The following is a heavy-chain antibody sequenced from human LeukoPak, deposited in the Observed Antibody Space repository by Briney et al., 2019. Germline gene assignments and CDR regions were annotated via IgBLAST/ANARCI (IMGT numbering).Heavy chain of an antibody. Sequence: TLSLTCTVSGGSISSGGYYWSWIRQHPGKGLEWIGYIYYSGSTYYNPSLKSRVTISVDTSKNQFSLKLRSVTGADTAVYYCARASWDSVPFDYWGQGTLVTVSS. D-gene: IGHD1-26*01. J-gene: IGHJ4*02. V-gene: IGHV4-30-4*08. CDR1: GGSISSGGYY. CDR2: IYYSGST. CDR3: ARASWDSVPFDY.